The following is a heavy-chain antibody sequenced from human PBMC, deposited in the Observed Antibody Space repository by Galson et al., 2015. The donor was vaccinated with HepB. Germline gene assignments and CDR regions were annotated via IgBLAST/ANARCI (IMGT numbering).Heavy chain of an antibody. J-gene: IGHJ4*02. V-gene: IGHV3-23*01. CDR2: IRAGGSDT. D-gene: IGHD6-19*01. Sequence: SLRLSCAVPGLTFSSYAMSWVRQAPGQGLEWVSAIRAGGSDTYYADSVRGRFTISRDDSKNTLFLLMKRLRADDTALYFCANLAVAGTDYWGQGALVTVSS. CDR1: GLTFSSYA. CDR3: ANLAVAGTDY.